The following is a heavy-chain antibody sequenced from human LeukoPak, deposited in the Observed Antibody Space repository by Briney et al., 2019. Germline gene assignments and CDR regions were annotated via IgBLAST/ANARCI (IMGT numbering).Heavy chain of an antibody. V-gene: IGHV4-39*01. CDR2: INYSGST. CDR1: GDSISSSSYY. CDR3: ARYVVYGSGKYYFDY. D-gene: IGHD3-10*01. Sequence: SETLSLTCTVSGDSISSSSYYWGWIRQPPGKGLEWIASINYSGSTYYNPSLKSRVTISVDTSENQFSLKLSSVTAADTAVYYCARYVVYGSGKYYFDYWGQGTLVTVSS. J-gene: IGHJ4*02.